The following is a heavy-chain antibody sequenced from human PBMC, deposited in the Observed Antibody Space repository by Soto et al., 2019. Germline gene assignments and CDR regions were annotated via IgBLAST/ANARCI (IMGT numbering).Heavy chain of an antibody. J-gene: IGHJ6*02. Sequence: GGSLRLSCAASGFTFSSYSMNWVRQAPGKGLEWVSSISSSSSYIYYADSVKGRFTISRDNAKNSLYLQMNSLRAEDTAVYYCARDFVIAARRGYYYGMDVWGQGTTVTVS. CDR3: ARDFVIAARRGYYYGMDV. D-gene: IGHD6-6*01. CDR2: ISSSSSYI. CDR1: GFTFSSYS. V-gene: IGHV3-21*01.